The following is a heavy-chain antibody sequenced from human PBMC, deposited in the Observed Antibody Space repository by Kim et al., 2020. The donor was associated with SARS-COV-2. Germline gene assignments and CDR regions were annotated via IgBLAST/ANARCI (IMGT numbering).Heavy chain of an antibody. D-gene: IGHD4-17*01. CDR3: ARGGVTPALRYYFDY. J-gene: IGHJ4*02. V-gene: IGHV4-39*01. Sequence: SETLSLTCTVSGGSISSSSYYWGWIRQPPGKGLEWIGSIYYSGSTYYNPSLKSRVTISVDTSKNQFSLKLSSVTAADTAVYYCARGGVTPALRYYFDYWGQGTLVTVSS. CDR2: IYYSGST. CDR1: GGSISSSSYY.